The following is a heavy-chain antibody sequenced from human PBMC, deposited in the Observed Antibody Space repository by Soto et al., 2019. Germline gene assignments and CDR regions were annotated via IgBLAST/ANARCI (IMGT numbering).Heavy chain of an antibody. Sequence: EVQLVESGGGLVQPGGSLRLSCVVSGFTLGAYSMNWVRQAPGKGLELVSYISDSGSRMYYADSVKGRFTISRDSARNSLFLQMISLRAEDTAVYSCAPQGVGATGYLYWGQGTLVTVSS. CDR1: GFTLGAYS. CDR3: APQGVGATGYLY. D-gene: IGHD1-26*01. V-gene: IGHV3-48*01. J-gene: IGHJ4*02. CDR2: ISDSGSRM.